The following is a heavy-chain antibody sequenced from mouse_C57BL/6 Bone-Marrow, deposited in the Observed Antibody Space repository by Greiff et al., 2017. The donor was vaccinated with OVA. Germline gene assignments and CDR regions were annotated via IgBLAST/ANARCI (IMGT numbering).Heavy chain of an antibody. CDR3: ASITTVVAPCAMDY. CDR2: IWTGGGT. Sequence: QVQLKESGPGLVAPSQSLSITCTVSGFSLTSYAISWVRQPPGKGLEWLGVIWTGGGTNYNSALKSRLSISKDNSKSQVFLKMNSLQTDDTARYYWASITTVVAPCAMDYWGQGTSVTVSS. J-gene: IGHJ4*01. V-gene: IGHV2-9-1*01. D-gene: IGHD1-1*01. CDR1: GFSLTSYA.